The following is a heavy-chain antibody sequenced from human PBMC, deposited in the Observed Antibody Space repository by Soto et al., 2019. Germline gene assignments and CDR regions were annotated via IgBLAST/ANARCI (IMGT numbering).Heavy chain of an antibody. D-gene: IGHD2-15*01. CDR2: ISGSGGST. Sequence: PGGSLRLSCAASGFTFSSYAMSWVRQAPGKGLEWVSAISGSGGSTYYADSVKGRFTISRDNSKNTLYLQMNSLRAEDTAVYYCARDGYCSGGSCYSGMDVWGQGTTVTVSS. J-gene: IGHJ6*02. CDR1: GFTFSSYA. CDR3: ARDGYCSGGSCYSGMDV. V-gene: IGHV3-23*01.